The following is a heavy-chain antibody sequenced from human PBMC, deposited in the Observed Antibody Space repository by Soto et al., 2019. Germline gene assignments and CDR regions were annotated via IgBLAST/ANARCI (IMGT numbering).Heavy chain of an antibody. D-gene: IGHD5-18*01. CDR2: FDPEDGET. Sequence: GASVKVSCKVSGYTLTELSMHWVRQAPGKGLEWMGGFDPEDGETIYAQKFQGRVTMTEDTSTDTAYMELSSLRSEDTAVYYCATNTYSGYSYGPDAFDIWGQGTMVTVSS. V-gene: IGHV1-24*01. J-gene: IGHJ3*02. CDR3: ATNTYSGYSYGPDAFDI. CDR1: GYTLTELS.